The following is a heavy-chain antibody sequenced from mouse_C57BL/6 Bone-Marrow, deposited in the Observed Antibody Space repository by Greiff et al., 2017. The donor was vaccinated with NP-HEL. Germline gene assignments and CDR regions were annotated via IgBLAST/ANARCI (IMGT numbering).Heavy chain of an antibody. CDR2: IWTGGGT. D-gene: IGHD1-1*01. J-gene: IGHJ1*03. CDR1: GFSLTSYA. V-gene: IGHV2-9-1*01. CDR3: ARNALSNGSSYVWYIDV. Sequence: VKLVESGPGLVAPSQSLSITCTVSGFSLTSYAISWVRQPPGKGLEWLGVIWTGGGTNYNSALKSRLSISKDNSKSQVFLKMNSLQTDDTARYYCARNALSNGSSYVWYIDVWGTGTTVTVSS.